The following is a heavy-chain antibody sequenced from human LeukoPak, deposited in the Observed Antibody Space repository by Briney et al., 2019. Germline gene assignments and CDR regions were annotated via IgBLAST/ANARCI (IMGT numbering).Heavy chain of an antibody. V-gene: IGHV1-46*01. Sequence: ASVKVSCKASGGTFSSYAISWVRQAPGQGLEWMGIINPSGGGTSYAQKFQGRVTMTRDTSTSTVYMELSSLRSEDTAVYYCARSLSDSSGYLYFQHWGQGTLVTVSS. CDR2: INPSGGGT. D-gene: IGHD3-22*01. CDR1: GGTFSSYA. J-gene: IGHJ1*01. CDR3: ARSLSDSSGYLYFQH.